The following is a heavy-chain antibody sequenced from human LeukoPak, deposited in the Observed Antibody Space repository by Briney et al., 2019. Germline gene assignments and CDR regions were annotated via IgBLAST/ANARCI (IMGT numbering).Heavy chain of an antibody. CDR2: IYYSGST. D-gene: IGHD3-22*01. CDR3: ARSYYYDFDY. CDR1: GGSISSYY. Sequence: SETLSLTCTVSGGSISSYYWSWIRQPPGKGLEWIGYIYYSGSTNYNPSLKSRVTISVDTSKNQFSLKLSSVTAADTAVYYCARSYYYDFDYWGQGTLVTVSS. J-gene: IGHJ4*02. V-gene: IGHV4-59*01.